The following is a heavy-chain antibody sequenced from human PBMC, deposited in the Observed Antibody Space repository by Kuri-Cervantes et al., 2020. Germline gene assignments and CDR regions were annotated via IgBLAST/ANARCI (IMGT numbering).Heavy chain of an antibody. D-gene: IGHD6-13*01. Sequence: ASVKVSCKASGYSFTSHYIHWVRQAPGQGLEWMGIINPSGGSTSYAQKFQGRVTMTRDTSTSTVYMELSSLRSEDTAVYYCARDSTPEYSSSWNYWGQGTLVTVSS. CDR3: ARDSTPEYSSSWNY. V-gene: IGHV1-46*01. CDR1: GYSFTSHY. CDR2: INPSGGST. J-gene: IGHJ4*02.